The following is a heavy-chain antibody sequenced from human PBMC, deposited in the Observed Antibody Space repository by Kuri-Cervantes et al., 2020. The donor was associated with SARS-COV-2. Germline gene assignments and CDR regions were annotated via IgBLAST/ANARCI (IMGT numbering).Heavy chain of an antibody. V-gene: IGHV3-53*05. D-gene: IGHD1-26*01. CDR2: IYSCGST. CDR3: AKDIVGATYDAFDI. J-gene: IGHJ3*02. Sequence: GGSLRLSCAASGFTVSSNYMSWVRQAPGKGLEWVSVIYSCGSTYYADSVKGRFTISRDNSKNTLYLQMNSLRAEDTAVYYCAKDIVGATYDAFDIWGQGTMVTVSS. CDR1: GFTVSSNY.